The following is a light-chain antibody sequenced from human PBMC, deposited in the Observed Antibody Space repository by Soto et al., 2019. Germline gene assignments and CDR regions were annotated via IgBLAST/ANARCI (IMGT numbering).Light chain of an antibody. Sequence: EIVLTQSPGTLSLSPGERATLSCRASQRVSSGYLAWYQQKPGQAPRLLIYGASNRATDIPDRLSGRGSGKDFTLTISRLEPEDFAVYYCQQYGSSPHSSTFGQGTRLEIK. CDR3: QQYGSSPHSST. J-gene: IGKJ5*01. CDR2: GAS. V-gene: IGKV3-20*01. CDR1: QRVSSGY.